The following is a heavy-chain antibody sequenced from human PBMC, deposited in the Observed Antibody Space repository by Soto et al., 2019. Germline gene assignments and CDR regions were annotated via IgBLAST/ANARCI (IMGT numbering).Heavy chain of an antibody. Sequence: QITLKESGPMVVKPTETLTLTCTFSGFSLTTSGVGVGWVRQSPGKAPEWLALIYWDDDKRYSTSLKSRLTITKDTSKNPVVLTMANVDPADTATYYCAHRVLRTVFGLVTTTAIYFDFWGQGTPVVVSS. CDR2: IYWDDDK. J-gene: IGHJ4*02. D-gene: IGHD3-3*01. V-gene: IGHV2-5*02. CDR3: AHRVLRTVFGLVTTTAIYFDF. CDR1: GFSLTTSGVG.